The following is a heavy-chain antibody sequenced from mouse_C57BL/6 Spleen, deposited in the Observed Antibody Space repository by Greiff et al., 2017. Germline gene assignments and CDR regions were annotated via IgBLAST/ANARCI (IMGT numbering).Heavy chain of an antibody. J-gene: IGHJ3*01. Sequence: VMLVESGPGLVQPSQSLSITCTVSGFSLTSYGVHWVRQSPGKGLEWLGVIWSGGSTDYNAAFISRLSLSKDNSKSQVFFKMNSLQADDTAIYYCAIYDGYYAWFAYWGQGTLVTVSA. CDR1: GFSLTSYG. V-gene: IGHV2-2*01. D-gene: IGHD2-3*01. CDR3: AIYDGYYAWFAY. CDR2: IWSGGST.